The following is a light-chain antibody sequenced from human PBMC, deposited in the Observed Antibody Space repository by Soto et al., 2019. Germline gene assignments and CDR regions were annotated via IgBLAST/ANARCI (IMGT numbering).Light chain of an antibody. CDR3: LSYTGGSTDVV. V-gene: IGLV2-14*01. J-gene: IGLJ2*01. CDR2: EVT. CDR1: SSDVATYNY. Sequence: QSASVSGSPGQSITISCTGTSSDVATYNYVSWYQQHPGKGPKLLIYEVTNRPSGVSNRFSGSKSGNTASLTISGLQAEDEADYYCLSYTGGSTDVVFGGGTKLTV.